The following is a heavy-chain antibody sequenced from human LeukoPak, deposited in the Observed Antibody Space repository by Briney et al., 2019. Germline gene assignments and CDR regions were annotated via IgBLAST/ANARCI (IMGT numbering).Heavy chain of an antibody. J-gene: IGHJ4*02. Sequence: SETLSLTCAVYGGSFSGYYWSWIRQPPGKGLEWIGEINHSGSTNHNPSLKSRVTISVDTSKNQFSLKLSSVTAADTAVYYCAREAAGGGPFDYWGQGTLVTVSS. V-gene: IGHV4-34*01. CDR3: AREAAGGGPFDY. CDR1: GGSFSGYY. D-gene: IGHD6-13*01. CDR2: INHSGST.